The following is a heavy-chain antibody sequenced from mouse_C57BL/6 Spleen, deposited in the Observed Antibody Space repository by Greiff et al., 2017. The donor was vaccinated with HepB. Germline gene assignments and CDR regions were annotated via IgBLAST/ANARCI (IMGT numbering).Heavy chain of an antibody. V-gene: IGHV1-52*01. J-gene: IGHJ3*01. CDR3: ARYYYGSSSFAY. D-gene: IGHD1-1*01. CDR1: GYTFTSYW. CDR2: IDPSDSET. Sequence: QVQLKQPGAELVRPGSSVKLSCKASGYTFTSYWMHWVKQRPIQGLEWIGNIDPSDSETHYNQKFKDKATLTVDKSSSTAYMQLSSLTSEDSAVYYCARYYYGSSSFAYWGQGTLVTVSA.